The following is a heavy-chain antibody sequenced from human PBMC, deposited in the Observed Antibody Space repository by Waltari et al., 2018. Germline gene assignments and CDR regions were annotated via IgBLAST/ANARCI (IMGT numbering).Heavy chain of an antibody. D-gene: IGHD2-2*01. CDR3: ARVGCSSTSCYSAFDI. J-gene: IGHJ3*02. CDR1: GGTFSSYA. CDR2: IIPIFGTA. V-gene: IGHV1-69*01. Sequence: QVQLVQSGAEVKKPGSSVKVSCKASGGTFSSYASSWVRQAPGQGLEWMWGIIPIFGTANYAQKFQGRVTITADESTSTAYMELSSLRSEDTAVYYCARVGCSSTSCYSAFDIWGQGTMVTVSS.